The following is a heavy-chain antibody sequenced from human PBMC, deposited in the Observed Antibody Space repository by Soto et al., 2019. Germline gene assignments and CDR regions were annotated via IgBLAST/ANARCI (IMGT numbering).Heavy chain of an antibody. CDR2: IYYSGST. V-gene: IGHV4-31*03. J-gene: IGHJ4*02. CDR1: GGSISSGDYY. Sequence: SETLSLTCTVSGGSISSGDYYWSWIRQHPGEGLEWIGYIYYSGSTYYNPSLKSRVTISLVTSKNQFSLKLSSVTAADTAVYYCARLGYCSGGSCYFDYWGQGTLVTVSS. D-gene: IGHD2-15*01. CDR3: ARLGYCSGGSCYFDY.